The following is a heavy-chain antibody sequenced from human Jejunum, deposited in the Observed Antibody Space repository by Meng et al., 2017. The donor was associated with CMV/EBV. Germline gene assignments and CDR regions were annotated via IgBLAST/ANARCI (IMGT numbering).Heavy chain of an antibody. CDR1: GFTLKSYY. CDR3: VRGGYDFWSGYGGP. D-gene: IGHD3/OR15-3a*01. V-gene: IGHV3-74*01. J-gene: IGHJ5*02. Sequence: GFTLKSYYMHWVRQAPGKGLVWVSRINSDGSITVYAAAVKGRFTISRDNAKSTAYLQMNGLRGDDTAVYFCVRGGYDFWSGYGGPWGQGTLGTVSS. CDR2: INSDGSIT.